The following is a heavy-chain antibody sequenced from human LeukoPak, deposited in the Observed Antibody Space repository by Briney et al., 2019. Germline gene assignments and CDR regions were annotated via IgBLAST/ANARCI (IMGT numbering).Heavy chain of an antibody. V-gene: IGHV1-69*05. J-gene: IGHJ4*02. Sequence: SVKVSCKASGGTFSSYAISWVRQAPGQGREWMGRIIPIFGTANYAQKFQGRVTITTDESTSTAYMELSSLRSEDTAVYYCASSNCGDDCYSGYWGQGTLVTVSS. CDR1: GGTFSSYA. CDR2: IIPIFGTA. CDR3: ASSNCGDDCYSGY. D-gene: IGHD2-21*02.